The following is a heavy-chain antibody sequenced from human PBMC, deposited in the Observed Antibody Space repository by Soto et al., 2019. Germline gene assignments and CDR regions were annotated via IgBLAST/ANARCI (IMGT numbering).Heavy chain of an antibody. D-gene: IGHD6-13*01. CDR1: GFTFSDYY. Sequence: GGSLRLSCAASGFTFSDYYMSWIRQAPGNGLEWVSYISSSAGTISYANSVNGRFTISRDNAKNSLYLQMNSLRGEDTAVYYCARAMYSSKTDFDYWGQGTLVTVSS. CDR2: ISSSAGTI. CDR3: ARAMYSSKTDFDY. J-gene: IGHJ4*02. V-gene: IGHV3-11*01.